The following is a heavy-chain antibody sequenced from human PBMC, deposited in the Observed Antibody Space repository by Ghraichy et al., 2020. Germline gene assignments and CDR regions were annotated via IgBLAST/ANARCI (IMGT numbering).Heavy chain of an antibody. J-gene: IGHJ4*02. D-gene: IGHD6-13*01. CDR1: GGSFSGYY. CDR3: ARGPYSSSWYYFDY. Sequence: ESLNISCAVYGGSFSGYYWSWIRQPPGKGLEWIGEINHSGSTNYNPSLKSRVTISVDTSKNQFSLKLSSVTAADTAVYYCARGPYSSSWYYFDYWGQGTLVTVSS. CDR2: INHSGST. V-gene: IGHV4-34*01.